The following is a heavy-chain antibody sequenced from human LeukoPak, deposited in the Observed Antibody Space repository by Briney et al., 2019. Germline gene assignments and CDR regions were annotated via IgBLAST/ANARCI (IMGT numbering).Heavy chain of an antibody. Sequence: SETLSLTCDVSGGSVTSTNWWTWFRQPPGKGLEWIGEVHLDGRTNYNPSLKSRLVMSADLPEDHISLKLTSVTAADTAVYYCAREGGFYRPLDYSGQGTLVTVSS. D-gene: IGHD6-25*01. CDR3: AREGGFYRPLDY. CDR2: VHLDGRT. CDR1: GGSVTSTNW. V-gene: IGHV4-4*02. J-gene: IGHJ4*02.